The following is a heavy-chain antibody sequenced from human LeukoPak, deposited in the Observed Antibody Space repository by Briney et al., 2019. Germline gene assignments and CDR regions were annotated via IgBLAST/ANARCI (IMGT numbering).Heavy chain of an antibody. D-gene: IGHD5-12*01. J-gene: IGHJ4*02. CDR2: INPDGDGM. V-gene: IGHV3-7*01. Sequence: GGSLRLSCTASGFTFSRSWMNWTRQAPGKGLEWVANINPDGDGMRFVDSVKGRFTMSRDNAQSSLHLQMNSLRVEDTAFYYCAAWTDRGYSYWGQGVLVTVSS. CDR3: AAWTDRGYSY. CDR1: GFTFSRSW.